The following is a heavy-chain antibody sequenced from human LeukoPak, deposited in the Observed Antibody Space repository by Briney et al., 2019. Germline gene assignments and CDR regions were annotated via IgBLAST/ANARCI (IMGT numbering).Heavy chain of an antibody. J-gene: IGHJ4*02. CDR3: AREAGYTYYDFWSGNYSYYFDY. D-gene: IGHD3-3*01. V-gene: IGHV3-33*01. CDR2: IWYDGSNK. CDR1: GFTFSSYG. Sequence: PGESLRLSCAASGFTFSSYGMHWVRQARGKGLEWVAVIWYDGSNKCYADSVKGRFTISRDNSKNTLYLQMNSLRAEDTAVYYCAREAGYTYYDFWSGNYSYYFDYWGQGTLVTVSS.